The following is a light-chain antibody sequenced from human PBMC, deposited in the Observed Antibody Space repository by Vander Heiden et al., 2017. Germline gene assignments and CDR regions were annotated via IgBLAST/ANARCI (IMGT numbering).Light chain of an antibody. V-gene: IGKV1-9*01. CDR2: AAS. CDR3: QQLNSYPLT. CDR1: HGISSY. J-gene: IGKJ1*01. Sequence: DIQLTQSPSFLSASVGDRVTITCRASHGISSYLAWYQQKPGKAPQLLIFAASTLQSGVPSRFSGSGSGTEFTLTISSLQPEDFATYYCQQLNSYPLTFGQGTTVEIK.